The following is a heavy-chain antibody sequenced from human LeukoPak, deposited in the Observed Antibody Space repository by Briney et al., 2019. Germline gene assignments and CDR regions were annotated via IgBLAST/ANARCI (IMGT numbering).Heavy chain of an antibody. CDR1: GYTFTGYY. V-gene: IGHV1-46*01. D-gene: IGHD5-24*01. J-gene: IGHJ5*02. CDR2: INPSGGST. CDR3: ARDNSLEDMAWWFDP. Sequence: ASVKVSCKASGYTFTGYYMHWVRQAPGQGLEWMGIINPSGGSTSYAQKFQGRVTMTRDLSTTTDYMELSSLRSEDTAVYYCARDNSLEDMAWWFDPWGQGTLVIVSS.